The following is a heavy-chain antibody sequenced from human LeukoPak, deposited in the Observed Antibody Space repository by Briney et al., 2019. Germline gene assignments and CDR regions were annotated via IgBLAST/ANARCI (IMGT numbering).Heavy chain of an antibody. Sequence: SETLSLTCTVSGDSISTSTYYWGWIRQPPEKGLEWIGSMYYNGGTHYNPSLKSRVTISVDTSKNQFSLKLNSVTAADTAVYYCAREITYYDSSDIRRGAFDIWGQGTMVTVSS. V-gene: IGHV4-39*07. CDR1: GDSISTSTYY. CDR3: AREITYYDSSDIRRGAFDI. D-gene: IGHD3-22*01. CDR2: MYYNGGT. J-gene: IGHJ3*02.